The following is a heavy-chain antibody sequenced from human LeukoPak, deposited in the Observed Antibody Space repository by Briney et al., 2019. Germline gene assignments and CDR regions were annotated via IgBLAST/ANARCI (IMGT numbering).Heavy chain of an antibody. V-gene: IGHV4-39*01. CDR3: ASSWRNWFDP. J-gene: IGHJ5*02. CDR1: GGSISSSSYY. Sequence: SETLSLTCTVSGGSISSSSYYWGWIRQPPGKGLEWIGSIYYSGSTYYNPSLKSRVTISVDTSKNQFSLKLSSVTAADTAVYYCASSWRNWFDPWGQGTLVTVSS. CDR2: IYYSGST. D-gene: IGHD6-13*01.